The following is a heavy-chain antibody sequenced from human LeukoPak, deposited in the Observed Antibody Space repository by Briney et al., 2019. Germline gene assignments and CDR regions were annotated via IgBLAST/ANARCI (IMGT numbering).Heavy chain of an antibody. CDR1: GYTFTGYY. CDR3: ARLLIAVAGFDP. J-gene: IGHJ5*02. D-gene: IGHD6-19*01. Sequence: ASVKVSRKASGYTFTGYYMHWVRQAPGQGLEWMGRINPNSGGTNYAQKFQGRVTMTRDTSISTAYMELSRLRSDATAVYYCARLLIAVAGFDPWGQGTLVTVSS. V-gene: IGHV1-2*06. CDR2: INPNSGGT.